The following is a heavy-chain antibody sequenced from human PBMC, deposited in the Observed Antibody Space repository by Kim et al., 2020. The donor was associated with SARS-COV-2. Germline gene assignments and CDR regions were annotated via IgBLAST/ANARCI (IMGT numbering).Heavy chain of an antibody. V-gene: IGHV3-11*06. CDR3: ASGYYDYVWGSYRRNFDY. J-gene: IGHJ4*02. D-gene: IGHD3-16*02. Sequence: KGRFTISRDNAKNSLYLQMNSLRAEDTAVYYCASGYYDYVWGSYRRNFDYWGQGTLVTVSS.